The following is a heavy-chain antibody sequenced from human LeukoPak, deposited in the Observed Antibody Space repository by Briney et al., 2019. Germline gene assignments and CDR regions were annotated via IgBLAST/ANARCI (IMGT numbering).Heavy chain of an antibody. CDR1: GFTFSKHR. V-gene: IGHV3-74*01. CDR2: IDGCGSST. CDR3: ARGPGSSGGAYVGDY. D-gene: IGHD3-22*01. J-gene: IGHJ4*01. Sequence: GGALRLSCVASGFTFSKHRMHWGRHVPGKGVVLVSRIDGCGSSTSYADSVKGRFSISRDNGENTLYLQMNSLRVEDTAVYYCARGPGSSGGAYVGDYWGHGTLVTVSS.